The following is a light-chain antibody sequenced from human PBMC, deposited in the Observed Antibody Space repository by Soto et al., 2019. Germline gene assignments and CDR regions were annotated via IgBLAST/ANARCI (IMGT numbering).Light chain of an antibody. V-gene: IGKV3-20*01. CDR2: GAS. CDR1: QSVSSSY. J-gene: IGKJ1*01. CDR3: QQVGSSPRGT. Sequence: EIVLPQSPGTLSLSPGERANLSCRASQSVSSSYLAWYQQKPGQAPRLLIYGASSRATGIPDRFSGSGSGTDFTLTISRLEPEDFAVYYCQQVGSSPRGTFGQGTMVEIK.